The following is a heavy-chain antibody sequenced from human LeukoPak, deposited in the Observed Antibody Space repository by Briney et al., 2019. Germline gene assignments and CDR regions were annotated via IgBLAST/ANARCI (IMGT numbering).Heavy chain of an antibody. CDR1: GFNFSIYT. CDR2: ISSTSSYM. D-gene: IGHD3-3*01. V-gene: IGHV3-21*01. Sequence: GGSLRLSCAASGFNFSIYTMNWVRQAPGKGLEWVSSISSTSSYMYYADSVRGRFTISRDNAKNSLYLQVNSLRAEDTAVYYCARDKTYSLRFLGWLFPYYFDYWGQGALVTVSS. CDR3: ARDKTYSLRFLGWLFPYYFDY. J-gene: IGHJ4*02.